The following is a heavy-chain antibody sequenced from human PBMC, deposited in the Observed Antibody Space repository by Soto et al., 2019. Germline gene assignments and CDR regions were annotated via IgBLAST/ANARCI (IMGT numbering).Heavy chain of an antibody. Sequence: GGSLRLSCAASGFTFSSYAMNWVRQAPGKGLEWVSTIRTSVGDTYYAASVKGRFTISRDNSKSTVYLHLNSLRAGDTAIYYCAKDPTYDYGYFDSWGQGTLVTVSS. V-gene: IGHV3-23*01. D-gene: IGHD4-17*01. CDR2: IRTSVGDT. J-gene: IGHJ4*02. CDR1: GFTFSSYA. CDR3: AKDPTYDYGYFDS.